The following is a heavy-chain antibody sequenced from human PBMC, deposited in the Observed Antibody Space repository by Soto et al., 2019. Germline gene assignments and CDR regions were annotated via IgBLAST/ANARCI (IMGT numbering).Heavy chain of an antibody. CDR1: GDSFTSYW. J-gene: IGHJ3*02. D-gene: IGHD1-1*01. Sequence: GESLKISCKGSGDSFTSYWIGWVRQMPGKGLEWMGIIYPRDSDTRYRPSFRGQVTISADKSISTAYLQWSSLKASDSAVYYCASRKITSDAFDIWGQGTMVTVSS. CDR2: IYPRDSDT. CDR3: ASRKITSDAFDI. V-gene: IGHV5-51*01.